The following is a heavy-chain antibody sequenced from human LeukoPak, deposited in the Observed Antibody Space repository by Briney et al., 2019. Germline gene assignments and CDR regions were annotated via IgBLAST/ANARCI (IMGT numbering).Heavy chain of an antibody. J-gene: IGHJ4*02. D-gene: IGHD6-19*01. V-gene: IGHV3-23*01. CDR2: IRGSDGST. Sequence: PGGSLRLSCAASGFTFSNYAMSWVRHPPGKGLDWVSIIRGSDGSTYYADSVKGRFTTSRDNSKNTLYLEMNNLRAEDTALYYCAKARYTAGWYTFDYWGQGTQVTVSS. CDR3: AKARYTAGWYTFDY. CDR1: GFTFSNYA.